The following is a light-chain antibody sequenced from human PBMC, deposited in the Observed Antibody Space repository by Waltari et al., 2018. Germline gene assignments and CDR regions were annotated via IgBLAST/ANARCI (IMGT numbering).Light chain of an antibody. V-gene: IGKV3-11*01. CDR3: QQRSNGGT. CDR2: DAS. J-gene: IGKJ4*01. Sequence: EIVLTQSPATLSLSPGERATLSCRASQSVSSYLAWYQPKPGQAPRLLIYDASNRATGSPARFSGSGSGTDFTLTISSLEPEDFAVYYCQQRSNGGTFGGGTKVEIK. CDR1: QSVSSY.